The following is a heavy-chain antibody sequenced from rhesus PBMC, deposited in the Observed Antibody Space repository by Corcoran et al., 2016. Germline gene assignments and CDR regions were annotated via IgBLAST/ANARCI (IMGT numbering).Heavy chain of an antibody. V-gene: IGHV4S11*01. Sequence: QVQLQESGPGLVKPLETLSLPCAVSGGSFISNYWIWIRQPPGKGLEGIGYIYGSGSSTNYNPSLKSRVTLAVDTSKNQFSLKLSSVTAADTAVYYCARELQGAHFDYWGQGVLVTVSS. CDR3: ARELQGAHFDY. D-gene: IGHD1-44*01. J-gene: IGHJ4*01. CDR2: IYGSGSST. CDR1: GGSFISNY.